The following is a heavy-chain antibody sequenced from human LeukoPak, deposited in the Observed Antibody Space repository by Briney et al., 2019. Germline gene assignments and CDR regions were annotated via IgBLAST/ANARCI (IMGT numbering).Heavy chain of an antibody. Sequence: GGSLRLSCAASGFTFSSYEMNWVRQAPGKGLEWVAVISYDGSNKYYADSVKGRFTISRDNSKNTLYLQMNSLRAEDTAVYYCARLGSYCSGGSCYYYYYYYYYMDVWGKGTTVTVSS. D-gene: IGHD2-15*01. CDR3: ARLGSYCSGGSCYYYYYYYYYMDV. V-gene: IGHV3-30*04. CDR1: GFTFSSYE. J-gene: IGHJ6*03. CDR2: ISYDGSNK.